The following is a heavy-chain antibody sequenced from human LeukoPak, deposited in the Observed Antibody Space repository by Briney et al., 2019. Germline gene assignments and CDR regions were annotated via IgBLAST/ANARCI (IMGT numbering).Heavy chain of an antibody. J-gene: IGHJ4*02. CDR1: GGSLSSNFYY. CDR2: MYYSGST. Sequence: SETLSLTCTVSGGSLSSNFYYSGWIRQPPGKGLEWIASMYYSGSTYYNPSLKSRVTTSVDTSKNQFSLKLSSLTAADTAVYYCARQILYDRSGFFDYWGQGTLVTVSS. D-gene: IGHD3-22*01. V-gene: IGHV4-39*01. CDR3: ARQILYDRSGFFDY.